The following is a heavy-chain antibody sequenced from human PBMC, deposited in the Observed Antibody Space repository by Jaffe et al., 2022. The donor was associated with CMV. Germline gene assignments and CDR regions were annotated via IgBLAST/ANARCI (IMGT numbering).Heavy chain of an antibody. Sequence: EVQLVESGGGLVKPGGSLRLSCAASGFTFSSYSMNWVRQAPGKGLEWVSSISSSSSYIYYADSVKGRFTISRDNAKNSLYLQMNSLRAEDTAVYYCVQEYCTNGVCYFYWGQGTLVTVSS. D-gene: IGHD2-8*01. V-gene: IGHV3-21*01. CDR2: ISSSSSYI. CDR3: VQEYCTNGVCYFY. J-gene: IGHJ4*02. CDR1: GFTFSSYS.